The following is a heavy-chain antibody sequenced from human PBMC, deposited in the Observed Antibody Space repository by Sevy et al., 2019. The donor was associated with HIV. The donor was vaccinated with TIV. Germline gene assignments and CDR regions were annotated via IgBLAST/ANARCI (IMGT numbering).Heavy chain of an antibody. Sequence: GGSLRLSCAASAFTFNSYGRHWVRQAPGKGLEWVAVVWFDGYNKYYADSVKGRFTISRDNSKNRLYLQMNSLRAEDTAVYYCARSDDYGNYGDTRGYFDYWGQGALVTVSS. CDR3: ARSDDYGNYGDTRGYFDY. CDR1: AFTFNSYG. J-gene: IGHJ4*02. D-gene: IGHD4-17*01. V-gene: IGHV3-33*01. CDR2: VWFDGYNK.